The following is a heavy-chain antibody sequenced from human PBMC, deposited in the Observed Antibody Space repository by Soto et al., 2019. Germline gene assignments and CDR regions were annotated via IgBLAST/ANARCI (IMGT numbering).Heavy chain of an antibody. J-gene: IGHJ3*02. D-gene: IGHD2-21*01. V-gene: IGHV3-23*01. Sequence: GSLRLSCKASGFMFNNSAMTWVRQAPGQGLQWVASVSDNGGSRGGTYYADSVKGRFTISRDNSKNTLYLQLDSLTGADTAVYYCARAKAVVIAALDIWGQGTMVTVSS. CDR2: VSDNGGSRGGT. CDR1: GFMFNNSA. CDR3: ARAKAVVIAALDI.